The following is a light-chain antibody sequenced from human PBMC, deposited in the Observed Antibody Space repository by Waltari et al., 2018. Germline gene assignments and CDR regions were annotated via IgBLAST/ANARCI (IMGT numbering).Light chain of an antibody. CDR2: KTS. CDR1: QSIGGW. V-gene: IGKV1-5*03. Sequence: DIRMTQSPPTLSASVGDRVTIICRARQSIGGWLAWYQQKPGKAPNLLIYKTSNLQSGVPSRFSGSGSGTDFTLTISSLQPDDFATYYCQQYSSVPLTFGAGTRVEIK. CDR3: QQYSSVPLT. J-gene: IGKJ4*01.